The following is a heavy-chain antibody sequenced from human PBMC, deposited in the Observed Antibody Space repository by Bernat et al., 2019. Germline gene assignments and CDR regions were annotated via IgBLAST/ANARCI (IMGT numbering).Heavy chain of an antibody. Sequence: EVQLVESGGGLVKPGGSLRLSCAASGFTFSSYSMNWVRQAPGKGLEWVSYISSSSSYIYYADSVKGRFTISRDNAKNSLYLQMNSLRAEDTTVYYCARKCKTFLNKYFDLWGRGTLVTVSS. J-gene: IGHJ2*01. CDR3: ARKCKTFLNKYFDL. V-gene: IGHV3-21*05. CDR1: GFTFSSYS. CDR2: ISSSSSYI. D-gene: IGHD3-3*02.